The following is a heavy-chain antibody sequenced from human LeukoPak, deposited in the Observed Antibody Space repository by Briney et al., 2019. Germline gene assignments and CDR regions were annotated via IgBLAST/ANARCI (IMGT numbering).Heavy chain of an antibody. J-gene: IGHJ4*02. D-gene: IGHD6-13*01. Sequence: SETLSLTCTVSGGSVSNYYWSWIRQSPGKGLEWIGYIYYTETSYNPSLKSRVTISADTSKNQFSLKLYSVTAADTAVYYCARRPATAGTVIDYWGQGTLVTVSS. CDR3: ARRPATAGTVIDY. V-gene: IGHV4-59*08. CDR1: GGSVSNYY. CDR2: IYYTET.